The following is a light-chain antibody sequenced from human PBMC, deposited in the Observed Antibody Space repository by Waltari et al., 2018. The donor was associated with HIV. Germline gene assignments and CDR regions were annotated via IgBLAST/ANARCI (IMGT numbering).Light chain of an antibody. J-gene: IGLJ2*01. CDR1: KLGDKY. CDR2: QDN. Sequence: SYDLTQPPSMSVSPGQTASITCSGDKLGDKYACWYQQKPGQSPVLVIYQDNKRPAGIPERFSGSNSGNTATLTISGTQAMDEADYYCQAWDSSTAVVFGGGTRLTVL. CDR3: QAWDSSTAVV. V-gene: IGLV3-1*01.